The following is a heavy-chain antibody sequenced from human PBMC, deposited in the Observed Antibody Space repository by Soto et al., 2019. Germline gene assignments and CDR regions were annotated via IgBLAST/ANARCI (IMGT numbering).Heavy chain of an antibody. D-gene: IGHD3-22*01. J-gene: IGHJ4*02. CDR3: ARTYYYDSSGYFTQYYFDY. CDR1: GYTFTSYA. V-gene: IGHV1-3*01. Sequence: ASVKVSCKASGYTFTSYAMHCVRQAPGQMLEWMGWINACNGNTKYSQKFQGRVTITRDTSASTAYMELSSLRSEDTAVYYCARTYYYDSSGYFTQYYFDYWGQGTLVTVSS. CDR2: INACNGNT.